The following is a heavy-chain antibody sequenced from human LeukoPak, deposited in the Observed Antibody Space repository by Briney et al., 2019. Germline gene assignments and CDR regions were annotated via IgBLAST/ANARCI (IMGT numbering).Heavy chain of an antibody. CDR1: GYTFTSYG. J-gene: IGHJ4*02. Sequence: ASVKVSCKASGYTFTSYGISWVRQAPGQGLEWMGWISAYNGNTNYAQKLQGRVTMTTDTSTSTAYMELRSLRSDDTAVYYCARDDSSVSGFAVGYWGQGTLVTVSS. CDR3: ARDDSSVSGFAVGY. D-gene: IGHD6-19*01. V-gene: IGHV1-18*01. CDR2: ISAYNGNT.